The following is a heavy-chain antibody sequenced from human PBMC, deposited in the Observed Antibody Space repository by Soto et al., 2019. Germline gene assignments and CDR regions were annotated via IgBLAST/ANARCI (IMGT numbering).Heavy chain of an antibody. Sequence: ASVKVSCKASGYTFTGYYMHWVRQAPGQGLEWMGWINPNSGGTNYAQKFQGWVTMTRDTSISTAYMELSRLRSDDTAVYYCARDRGVYSSSWYVAGRTPDNWFDPWGQGTLVTVSS. D-gene: IGHD6-13*01. J-gene: IGHJ5*02. CDR2: INPNSGGT. V-gene: IGHV1-2*04. CDR3: ARDRGVYSSSWYVAGRTPDNWFDP. CDR1: GYTFTGYY.